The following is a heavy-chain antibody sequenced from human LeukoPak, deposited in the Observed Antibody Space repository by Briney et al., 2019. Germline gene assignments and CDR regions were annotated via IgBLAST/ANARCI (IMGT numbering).Heavy chain of an antibody. CDR3: VKGRSWFDP. CDR1: GFTFTSYA. J-gene: IGHJ5*02. CDR2: ISDSGGST. D-gene: IGHD5-24*01. V-gene: IGHV3-23*01. Sequence: GGSLRLSCAASGFTFTSYAMSWVRQAPGRGLEWVSLISDSGGSTYYADSVKGRFTISRDNSKNTLYLQMNSLRAEDTAVYYCVKGRSWFDPWGQGTLVTVSS.